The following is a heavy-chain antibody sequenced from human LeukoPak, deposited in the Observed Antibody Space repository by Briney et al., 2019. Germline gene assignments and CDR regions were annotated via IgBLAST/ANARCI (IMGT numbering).Heavy chain of an antibody. CDR3: ARGSSVVGATSPPYYYYGMDV. J-gene: IGHJ6*02. CDR1: GFTFSSYD. D-gene: IGHD1-26*01. Sequence: GGSLRLSCAASGFTFSSYDMHWVRQATGKGLEWVSAIGTAGDTYYPGSVKGRFTNSRENAKNSLYLQMNSLRAGDTAVYYCARGSSVVGATSPPYYYYGMDVWGQGTTVTVSS. CDR2: IGTAGDT. V-gene: IGHV3-13*01.